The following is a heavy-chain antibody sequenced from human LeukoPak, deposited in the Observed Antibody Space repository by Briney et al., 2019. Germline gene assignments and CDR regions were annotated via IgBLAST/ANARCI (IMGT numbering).Heavy chain of an antibody. CDR2: IYTSGST. D-gene: IGHD3-3*01. J-gene: IGHJ5*02. CDR3: ARDHYLFSPVNYFAP. Sequence: SQTLSLTCTVSGGSISSGSYYWSWIRQPAGKGLEWIGRIYTSGSTNYNPSLKSRVTISYTSKNQFSLKLNSVTASDTAVYYCARDHYLFSPVNYFAPWGQGTLVTAS. CDR1: GGSISSGSYY. V-gene: IGHV4-61*02.